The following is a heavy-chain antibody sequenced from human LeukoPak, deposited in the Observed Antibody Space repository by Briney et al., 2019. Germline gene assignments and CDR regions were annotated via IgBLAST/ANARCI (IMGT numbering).Heavy chain of an antibody. Sequence: PSETLSLTCTVSGGSISSGGYYWSWIRQHPGKGLEWIGYIYYSGSTYYNPSLKSRVTISVDTSKNQFSLKLSSVTAADTAVYYCARGSRIAARLSGWFDPWGQGTLVTVSS. CDR1: GGSISSGGYY. J-gene: IGHJ5*02. D-gene: IGHD6-6*01. V-gene: IGHV4-31*03. CDR3: ARGSRIAARLSGWFDP. CDR2: IYYSGST.